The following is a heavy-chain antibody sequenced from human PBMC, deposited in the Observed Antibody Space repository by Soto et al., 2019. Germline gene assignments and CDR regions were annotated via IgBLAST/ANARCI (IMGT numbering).Heavy chain of an antibody. J-gene: IGHJ6*02. Sequence: ASVKVSCKASGYTFTSYGISWVRQAPGQGLEWMGGIIPIFGTANYAQKFQGRVTITADESTSTAYMELSGLRSEDTAVYYWARVYCSGGRCYPAAYYGMDFWGQAMTVNV. D-gene: IGHD2-15*01. CDR1: GYTFTSYG. CDR2: IIPIFGTA. V-gene: IGHV1-69*13. CDR3: ARVYCSGGRCYPAAYYGMDF.